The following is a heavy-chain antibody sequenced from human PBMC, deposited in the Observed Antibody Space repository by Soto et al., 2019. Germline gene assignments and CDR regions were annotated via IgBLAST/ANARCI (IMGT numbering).Heavy chain of an antibody. D-gene: IGHD6-19*01. Sequence: QITLKESGPTLVKPTQTLTLTCTFSGFSLSPSEVGVGWIRQPPGKALQWLALIYWDDDKRYSPSLKSRLTITKDTSKNQVVLTMTNMDPVDTATYYRAHAPGIAVTTNWFDPWGQGILVTVSS. CDR2: IYWDDDK. CDR3: AHAPGIAVTTNWFDP. V-gene: IGHV2-5*02. J-gene: IGHJ5*02. CDR1: GFSLSPSEVG.